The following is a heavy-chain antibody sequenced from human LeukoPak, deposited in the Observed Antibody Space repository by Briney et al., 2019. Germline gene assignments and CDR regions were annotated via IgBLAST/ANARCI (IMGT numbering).Heavy chain of an antibody. CDR1: GGSISTYS. D-gene: IGHD3-16*01. CDR2: IYTSGST. J-gene: IGHJ5*02. CDR3: ARDTHIPSFGASGLFDP. V-gene: IGHV4-4*09. Sequence: PSETLSLTCTVSGGSISTYSWSWIRQPPGKGLEWIGYIYTSGSTKSNPSLKSRVTISVHASKNQFSLKLRAVTAADTAVYYCARDTHIPSFGASGLFDPWGQGILVTVSS.